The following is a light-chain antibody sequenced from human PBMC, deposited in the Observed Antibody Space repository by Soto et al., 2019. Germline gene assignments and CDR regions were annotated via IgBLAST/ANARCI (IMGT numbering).Light chain of an antibody. CDR1: SSDVGSYNL. J-gene: IGLJ1*01. V-gene: IGLV2-23*02. CDR2: EVS. Sequence: QSVLTQPASVSGSPGQSITISCTGTSSDVGSYNLVSWYQQHPDKAPKLMIYEVSKRPSGVSNRFSGSKSGNTASLTISGLQTEDEADYYCCSYAGGSIIIFXTGTKVTVL. CDR3: CSYAGGSIII.